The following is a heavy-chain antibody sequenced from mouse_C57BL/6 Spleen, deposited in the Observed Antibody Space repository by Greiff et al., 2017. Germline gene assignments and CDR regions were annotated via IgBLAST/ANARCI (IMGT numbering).Heavy chain of an antibody. CDR3: ARSPHYYGSSYFDY. V-gene: IGHV1-85*01. CDR2: IYPRDGST. J-gene: IGHJ2*01. Sequence: LQQSGPELVKPGASVKLSCKASGYTFTSYDINWVKQRPGQGLEWIGWIYPRDGSTKYNEKFKGKATLTVDPSSSTAYMELHSLTSEDSAVYFCARSPHYYGSSYFDYWGQGTTLTVSS. D-gene: IGHD1-1*01. CDR1: GYTFTSYD.